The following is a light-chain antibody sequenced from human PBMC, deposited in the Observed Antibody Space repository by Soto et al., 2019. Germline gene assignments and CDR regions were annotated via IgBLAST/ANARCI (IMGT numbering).Light chain of an antibody. Sequence: DIQMTQSPSSLSASVGDRVTITCRASQSTSSYLNWYQQKPGKAPKLLIYAASSLQSGVPSRFSGSGSGTEFTLTISSLQPDDFATYYCQHYNSYSEAFGRGTKVDIK. CDR2: AAS. J-gene: IGKJ1*01. V-gene: IGKV1-39*01. CDR3: QHYNSYSEA. CDR1: QSTSSY.